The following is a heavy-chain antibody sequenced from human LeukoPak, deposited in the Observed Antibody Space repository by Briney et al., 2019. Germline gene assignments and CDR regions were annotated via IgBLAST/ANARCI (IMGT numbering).Heavy chain of an antibody. CDR3: ARVQGYSSLLYMDV. CDR1: GFTFSSYS. V-gene: IGHV3-48*01. J-gene: IGHJ6*03. CDR2: ISSSSSTI. Sequence: PGGSLRLSCAASGFTFSSYSMNWVRQAPGKGLEGVSYISSSSSTIYYADSVKGRFTISRDNSKNTLYLQMNSLRAEDTAVYYCARVQGYSSLLYMDVWGKGATVTVSS. D-gene: IGHD6-13*01.